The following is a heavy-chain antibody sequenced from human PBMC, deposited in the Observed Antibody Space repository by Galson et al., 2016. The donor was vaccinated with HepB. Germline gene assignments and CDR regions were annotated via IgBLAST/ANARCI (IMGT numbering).Heavy chain of an antibody. CDR3: ARDPRITIDDSTGYTRIWEY. V-gene: IGHV1-18*01. CDR1: GYTFTNYG. D-gene: IGHD3-22*01. CDR2: ISAYNGNT. Sequence: SVKVSCKAFGYTFTNYGVSWVRQAPGQGLEWMGWISAYNGNTNYAQKFQGRVTMTTDTSTSTAYMELRSLKSDDTAVHYCARDPRITIDDSTGYTRIWEYWGQGTLVTVSS. J-gene: IGHJ4*02.